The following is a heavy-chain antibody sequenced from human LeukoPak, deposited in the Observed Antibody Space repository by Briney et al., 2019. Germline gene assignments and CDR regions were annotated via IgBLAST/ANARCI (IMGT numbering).Heavy chain of an antibody. D-gene: IGHD3-22*01. CDR3: ARFTMTRGWFDP. Sequence: ASVKVSCKASGYTFTTYAMHWVRQAPGQRLEWMGWINAGNGNTKYSQKFQGRVIITRDTSASKAYMEPRSLRSEDTAIYYCARFTMTRGWFDPWGQGTLVIVSS. J-gene: IGHJ5*02. V-gene: IGHV1-3*01. CDR1: GYTFTTYA. CDR2: INAGNGNT.